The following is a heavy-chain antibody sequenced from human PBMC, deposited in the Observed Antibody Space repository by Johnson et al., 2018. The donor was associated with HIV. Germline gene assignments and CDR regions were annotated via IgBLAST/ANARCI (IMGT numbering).Heavy chain of an antibody. J-gene: IGHJ3*02. CDR3: AKDRNYDILSI. D-gene: IGHD3-9*01. V-gene: IGHV3-15*01. CDR2: IKSKTAGGTT. CDR1: GFTFSNAW. Sequence: VQLVESGGGLVKPGGSLRLSCAASGFTFSNAWMSWVRQAPGKGLEWVGRIKSKTAGGTTDYAAPVKGRFTISRDDSKNTLYLQRSSLRAEDTAVYYCAKDRNYDILSIWGQGTMVTVSS.